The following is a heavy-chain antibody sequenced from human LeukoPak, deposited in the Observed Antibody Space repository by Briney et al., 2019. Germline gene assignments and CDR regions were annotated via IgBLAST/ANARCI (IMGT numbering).Heavy chain of an antibody. Sequence: EALKISCKGSGYNFDTYWIGWVRQMPGKGLEWMGIIYPGDSDTRYSPSFQGQVTISADKSISTAYLQWSSLKASDTAMYYCARSSGYPGRFDYWGQGTLVTVSS. CDR3: ARSSGYPGRFDY. V-gene: IGHV5-51*01. CDR1: GYNFDTYW. CDR2: IYPGDSDT. D-gene: IGHD5-12*01. J-gene: IGHJ4*02.